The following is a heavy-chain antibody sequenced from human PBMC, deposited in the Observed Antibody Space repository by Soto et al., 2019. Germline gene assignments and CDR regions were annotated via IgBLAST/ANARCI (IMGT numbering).Heavy chain of an antibody. D-gene: IGHD6-19*01. CDR1: GGSISSYY. V-gene: IGHV4-59*01. CDR2: VYYSGST. J-gene: IGHJ4*02. Sequence: SETLSLTCTVSGGSISSYYWSWIRQPPGKGLEWIGYVYYSGSTNYNPSLKSRVTISVDTSKNQFSLKLSSVTAADTAVYFCARTPNSGWYYFDYWGQGSLVTVS. CDR3: ARTPNSGWYYFDY.